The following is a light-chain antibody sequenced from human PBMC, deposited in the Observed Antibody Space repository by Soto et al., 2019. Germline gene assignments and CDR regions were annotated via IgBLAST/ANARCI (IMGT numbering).Light chain of an antibody. V-gene: IGKV3-15*01. CDR1: QSVSSN. CDR3: QQYNNWPTWT. J-gene: IGKJ1*01. CDR2: GAS. Sequence: EIVMAQSPATLSVSPGGRATLECRASQSVSSNLAWYQQKPGQAPRLLIYGASTRATGIPARFSGSGSGTEFTLTISSLQSEDFAVYYCQQYNNWPTWTFGQGTKVDI.